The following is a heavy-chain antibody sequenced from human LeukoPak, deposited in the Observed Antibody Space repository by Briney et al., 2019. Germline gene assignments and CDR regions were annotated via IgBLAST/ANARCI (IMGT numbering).Heavy chain of an antibody. V-gene: IGHV3-23*01. Sequence: GGSLRLSCAASGFTFSSYAMSWVRQAPGKGLEWVSAISGSGGSTYYADSVKGRFTISRDNSKNTLYLQMNSLRAEDTAVYYCAKDRELGASFVSYYYGMDVWGQGTTVTVSS. J-gene: IGHJ6*02. CDR1: GFTFSSYA. D-gene: IGHD1-26*01. CDR2: ISGSGGST. CDR3: AKDRELGASFVSYYYGMDV.